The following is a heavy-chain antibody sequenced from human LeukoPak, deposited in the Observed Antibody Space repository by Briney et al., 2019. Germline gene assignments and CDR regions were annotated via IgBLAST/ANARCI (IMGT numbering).Heavy chain of an antibody. V-gene: IGHV3-53*01. Sequence: GSLRLSCAASGFTFSSYAMSWVRQAPGKGLEWVSVIYSGGSTYYADSVKGRFTISRDNSKNTLYLQMNSLRAEDTAVYYCASLTYYYDSSGYPSDAFDIWGQGTMVTVSS. CDR2: IYSGGST. CDR1: GFTFSSYA. J-gene: IGHJ3*02. CDR3: ASLTYYYDSSGYPSDAFDI. D-gene: IGHD3-22*01.